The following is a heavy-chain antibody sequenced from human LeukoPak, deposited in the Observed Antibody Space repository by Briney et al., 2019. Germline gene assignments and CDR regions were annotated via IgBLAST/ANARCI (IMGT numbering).Heavy chain of an antibody. J-gene: IGHJ6*02. CDR3: ARDSVVPAATPYYYYYYGMDV. CDR2: INHSGST. Sequence: SETLSLTCAVYGGSLSGYYWSWIRQPPGKGLEWIGEINHSGSTNYNPSLKSRVTISVDTSKNQFSLKLSSVTAADTAVYYCARDSVVPAATPYYYYYYGMDVWGQGTLVTVSS. D-gene: IGHD2-2*01. CDR1: GGSLSGYY. V-gene: IGHV4-34*01.